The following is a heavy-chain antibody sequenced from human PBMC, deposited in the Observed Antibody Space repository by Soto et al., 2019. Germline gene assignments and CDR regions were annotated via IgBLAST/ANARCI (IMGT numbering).Heavy chain of an antibody. Sequence: SQTLSVTCAIPGDRVSSNSAAWNWIRQSPSRGLEWLGRTYYRSKWYNDYAVSVKSRITINPDTSKNQFSLQLNSVTPEDTAVYYCARLESGTPPTYYYYYGMDVWGKGTTVTVS. CDR2: TYYRSKWYN. CDR1: GDRVSSNSAA. D-gene: IGHD1-1*01. V-gene: IGHV6-1*01. CDR3: ARLESGTPPTYYYYYGMDV. J-gene: IGHJ6*04.